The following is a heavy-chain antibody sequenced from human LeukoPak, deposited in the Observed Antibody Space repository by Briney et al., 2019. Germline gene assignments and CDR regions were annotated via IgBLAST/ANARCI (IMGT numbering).Heavy chain of an antibody. V-gene: IGHV5-51*01. J-gene: IGHJ6*03. Sequence: GESLKISCKGSGYSFTSYWIGWVRQMPGKGLEWMGIIYPGDSDTRYSPSFQGQVTISADKSISTAYLQWSSLKASDTAMYYCARLFTMVRGDYYYYYMDVWGKGTTVTV. CDR1: GYSFTSYW. CDR2: IYPGDSDT. CDR3: ARLFTMVRGDYYYYYMDV. D-gene: IGHD3-10*01.